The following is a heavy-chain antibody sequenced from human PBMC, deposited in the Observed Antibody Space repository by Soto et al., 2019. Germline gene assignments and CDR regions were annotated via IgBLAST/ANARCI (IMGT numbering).Heavy chain of an antibody. CDR1: GFTFSSYW. Sequence: GGSLRLSCAASGFTFSSYWMHWVRQAPGKGLVWVSRINSDGSSTSYADSVKGRFTISRDNAKNTLYLQMNSLRAEDTAVYYCARGGYYYDRWLDYWGQGTLVTVSS. D-gene: IGHD3-22*01. V-gene: IGHV3-74*01. CDR2: INSDGSST. CDR3: ARGGYYYDRWLDY. J-gene: IGHJ4*02.